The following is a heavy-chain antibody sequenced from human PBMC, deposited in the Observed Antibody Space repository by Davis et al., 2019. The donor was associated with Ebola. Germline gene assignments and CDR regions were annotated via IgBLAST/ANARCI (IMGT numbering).Heavy chain of an antibody. J-gene: IGHJ6*02. CDR1: GYTFTGYY. CDR3: ARGYYDFWSGYFSGRMDV. V-gene: IGHV1-2*04. D-gene: IGHD3-3*01. CDR2: INPNSGGT. Sequence: AASVKVSCKASGYTFTGYYMHWVRQAPGQGLEWMGWINPNSGGTNYAQKFQGWVTMTRDTSISTAYMELSRLRSDDTAVYYCARGYYDFWSGYFSGRMDVWGQGTTVTVSS.